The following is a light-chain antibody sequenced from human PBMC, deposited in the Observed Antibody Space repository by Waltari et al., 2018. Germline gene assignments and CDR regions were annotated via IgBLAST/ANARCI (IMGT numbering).Light chain of an antibody. V-gene: IGKV4-1*01. CDR1: QSVFYNSDNRNY. Sequence: DFVLTQSPDSLAVSLGERAPIHCRSRQSVFYNSDNRNYLAWYQQKPGQPPKLLISWASTRRSGVPDRFSGSGSGTDFTLTINALQAEDVAVYYCQQYYSAPPWTFGQGTKVEIK. J-gene: IGKJ1*01. CDR2: WAS. CDR3: QQYYSAPPWT.